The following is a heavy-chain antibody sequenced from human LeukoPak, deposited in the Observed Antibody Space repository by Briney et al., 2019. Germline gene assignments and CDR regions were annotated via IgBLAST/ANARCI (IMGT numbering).Heavy chain of an antibody. CDR2: INSDGSST. CDR1: GFTFSSYW. CDR3: AREGYYDFWSGYYRPIDY. J-gene: IGHJ4*02. Sequence: GGSLRLSCAASGFTFSSYWMHWVRHAPGKGLVWVSRINSDGSSTSYADSVKGRFTISRDNAKNTLYLQMNSLRAEDTAVYYCAREGYYDFWSGYYRPIDYWGQGTLVTVSS. D-gene: IGHD3-3*01. V-gene: IGHV3-74*01.